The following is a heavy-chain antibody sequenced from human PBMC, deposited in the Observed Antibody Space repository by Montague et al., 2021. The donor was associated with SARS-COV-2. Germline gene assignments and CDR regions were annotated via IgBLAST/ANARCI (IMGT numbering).Heavy chain of an antibody. Sequence: SETLSLTCTVSGGSISSSDYYWGWIRQPPGKELEWIGSIYYTGRTYYKPSLKSRVTMSVDTSENQFSLKLTSVTVADTALYYCARHEGVNEFDPWGQGTLVSVSS. V-gene: IGHV4-39*01. J-gene: IGHJ5*02. CDR3: ARHEGVNEFDP. CDR2: IYYTGRT. CDR1: GGSISSSDYY.